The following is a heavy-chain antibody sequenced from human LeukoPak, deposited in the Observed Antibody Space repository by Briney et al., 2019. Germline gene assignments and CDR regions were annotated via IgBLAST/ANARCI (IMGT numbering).Heavy chain of an antibody. CDR2: ISYDGSNK. J-gene: IGHJ6*02. Sequence: PGRSLRLSCAASGFTFSSYAMHWVRQAPGKGLEWVAVISYDGSNKYYADSVKGRFTISRDNSKNTLYLQMNSLRAEDTAVYYCARDSPKRGMDVWGQGTTVTVSS. CDR3: ARDSPKRGMDV. V-gene: IGHV3-30-3*01. CDR1: GFTFSSYA.